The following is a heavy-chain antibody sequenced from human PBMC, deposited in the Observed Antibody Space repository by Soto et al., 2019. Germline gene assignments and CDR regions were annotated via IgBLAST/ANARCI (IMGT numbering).Heavy chain of an antibody. J-gene: IGHJ4*02. D-gene: IGHD3-10*01. CDR2: RSGSGGTT. CDR3: AKQRADYGSGADTFYFDS. V-gene: IGHV3-23*01. Sequence: EVQLLESGGGLVQPGGSLRLSCTVSGVTFSNYAMNWVRQAPGKGLEWVSSRSGSGGTTYYADSVKGRFIISRDNSMNTLYLLLNSLRAEDTALYYCAKQRADYGSGADTFYFDSWGQGALVTVSS. CDR1: GVTFSNYA.